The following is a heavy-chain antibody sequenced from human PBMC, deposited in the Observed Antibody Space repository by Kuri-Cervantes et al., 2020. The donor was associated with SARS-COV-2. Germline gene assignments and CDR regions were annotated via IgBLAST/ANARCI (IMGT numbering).Heavy chain of an antibody. Sequence: GGSLRLSCAASGFTFSSYSMNWVRQAPGKGLEWVSSISSSSSYIYYADSVKGRFTISRDNSKNTLYLQMNSLRAEDTAVYYCAKAGDDYLYYYYCMDVWGKGTTVTVSS. D-gene: IGHD4-11*01. CDR1: GFTFSSYS. J-gene: IGHJ6*03. CDR2: ISSSSSYI. V-gene: IGHV3-21*04. CDR3: AKAGDDYLYYYYCMDV.